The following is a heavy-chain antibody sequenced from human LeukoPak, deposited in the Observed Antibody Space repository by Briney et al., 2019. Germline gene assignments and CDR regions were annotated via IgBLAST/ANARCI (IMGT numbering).Heavy chain of an antibody. CDR2: IYYSGRT. J-gene: IGHJ3*02. CDR1: GGSMRSYY. Sequence: SETLSLTCNVSGGSMRSYYWSWIRQPPGKGLEWMGYIYYSGRTYYSPSLKSRVTMSVDTSKNQFSLKLSSVTAADTAVYYCARGIAAASERALDIWGQGTTVTVSS. CDR3: ARGIAAASERALDI. D-gene: IGHD6-13*01. V-gene: IGHV4-59*12.